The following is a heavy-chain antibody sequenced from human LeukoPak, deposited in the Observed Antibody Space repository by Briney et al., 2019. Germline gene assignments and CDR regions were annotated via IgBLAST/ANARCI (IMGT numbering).Heavy chain of an antibody. CDR2: INAGNGDT. D-gene: IGHD3-10*01. CDR3: ARFPIYGSGSPTYYFDY. Sequence: ASVKVSCKASGYSFTNYAMHWVRQAPGQRLEWMGWINAGNGDTKYSQNFQGRVTITRDTSASTAYMGLSSLRSEDTAVYYCARFPIYGSGSPTYYFDYWGQGTLVTVSS. J-gene: IGHJ4*02. CDR1: GYSFTNYA. V-gene: IGHV1-3*01.